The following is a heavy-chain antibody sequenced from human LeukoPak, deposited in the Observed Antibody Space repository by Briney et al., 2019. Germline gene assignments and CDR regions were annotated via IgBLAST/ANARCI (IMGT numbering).Heavy chain of an antibody. J-gene: IGHJ5*02. V-gene: IGHV4-39*07. CDR2: IYYSGST. CDR1: GGSISSSSYY. Sequence: SETLSLTCTVSGGSISSSSYYWGWIRQPPGKGLEWIGSIYYSGSTYYNPSLKSRVTISVDTSKNQFSLKLSSVTAADTAVYYCARASPHYYDSSGYHNWFDPWGQGTLVTVSS. D-gene: IGHD3-22*01. CDR3: ARASPHYYDSSGYHNWFDP.